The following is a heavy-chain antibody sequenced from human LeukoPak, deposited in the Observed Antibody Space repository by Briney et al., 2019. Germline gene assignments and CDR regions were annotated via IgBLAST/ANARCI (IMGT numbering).Heavy chain of an antibody. D-gene: IGHD6-13*01. Sequence: ASVKVSCKASGYTFTSYAMNWVRQAPGQGLEWMGWISTNTGNPTYAQGFTGRFVFSLDTSVSTAYLQISSLKAEDTAVYYCATDIAAAGHDAFDIWGQGTMVTVSS. CDR1: GYTFTSYA. CDR2: ISTNTGNP. J-gene: IGHJ3*02. V-gene: IGHV7-4-1*02. CDR3: ATDIAAAGHDAFDI.